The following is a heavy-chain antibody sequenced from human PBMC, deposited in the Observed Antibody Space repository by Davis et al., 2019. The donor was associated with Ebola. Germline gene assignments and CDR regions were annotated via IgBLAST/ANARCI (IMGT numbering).Heavy chain of an antibody. CDR1: GFTFSSYS. CDR2: ISTSSSTI. CDR3: AKPEGYYYYGMDV. V-gene: IGHV3-48*02. Sequence: GGSLRLSCAASGFTFSSYSMNWVRQAPGKGLEWVSYISTSSSTIYYADSVKGRFTISRDNAKNSLYLQMNSLGDEDTAVYYCAKPEGYYYYGMDVWGQGTTVTVSS. J-gene: IGHJ6*02.